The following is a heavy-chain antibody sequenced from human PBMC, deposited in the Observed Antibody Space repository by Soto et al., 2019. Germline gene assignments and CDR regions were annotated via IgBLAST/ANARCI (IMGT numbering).Heavy chain of an antibody. CDR1: GYTYITYY. D-gene: IGHD2-21*02. CDR2: IHPSGGDT. Sequence: QVQLVQSGAEVKKPGASVKVSCKPSGYTYITYYLHWVRQAPGQALEWMGVIHPSGGDTTYAQKFLGRVTVTRDTSTSTVFMELSSLRSDDTAVYYCARGGHIAVVTASFDYWGQGTLLTVSS. J-gene: IGHJ4*02. V-gene: IGHV1-46*03. CDR3: ARGGHIAVVTASFDY.